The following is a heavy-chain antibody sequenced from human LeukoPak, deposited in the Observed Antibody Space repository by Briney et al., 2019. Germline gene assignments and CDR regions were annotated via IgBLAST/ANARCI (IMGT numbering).Heavy chain of an antibody. CDR2: IRGSGSTI. CDR1: GFTFSSYE. V-gene: IGHV3-48*03. Sequence: GGSLRLSCAASGFTFSSYEMNWVRQAPGKGLEWVSHIRGSGSTIYYADSVKGRFTISRDNAQKSLYLQMNSLRTEDTALYYCAKATDSSGYYSHWYFDLWGRGTLVTVSS. CDR3: AKATDSSGYYSHWYFDL. J-gene: IGHJ2*01. D-gene: IGHD3-22*01.